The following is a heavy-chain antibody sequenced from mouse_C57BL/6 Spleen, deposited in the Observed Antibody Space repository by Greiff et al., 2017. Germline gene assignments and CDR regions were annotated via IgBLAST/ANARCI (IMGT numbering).Heavy chain of an antibody. D-gene: IGHD2-4*01. Sequence: EVMLVESEGGLVQPGSSMKLPCTASGFTFSDYYMAWVRQVPEKGLEWVANINYDGSSTYYLDSLKSRFLISRDNAKNILYLQMSSLKSEDTATYYCAREHDYYFDAWGKGTTRTVSS. CDR2: INYDGSST. CDR1: GFTFSDYY. V-gene: IGHV5-16*01. CDR3: AREHDYYFDA. J-gene: IGHJ2*01.